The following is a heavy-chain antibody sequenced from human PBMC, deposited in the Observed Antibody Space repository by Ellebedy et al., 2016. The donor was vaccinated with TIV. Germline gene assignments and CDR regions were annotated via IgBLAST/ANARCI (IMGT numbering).Heavy chain of an antibody. V-gene: IGHV5-51*01. Sequence: GESLKISCKGSGYTFTTYWIAWVRQKPGKGLEWMGFIYPRDSDTRYSPSSQGQVTITADKSIKTAYLQWSNLTASDTAMYYCARMVYGSGWDGSFDPWGQGTLVTVSS. CDR1: GYTFTTYW. CDR2: IYPRDSDT. CDR3: ARMVYGSGWDGSFDP. J-gene: IGHJ5*02. D-gene: IGHD6-19*01.